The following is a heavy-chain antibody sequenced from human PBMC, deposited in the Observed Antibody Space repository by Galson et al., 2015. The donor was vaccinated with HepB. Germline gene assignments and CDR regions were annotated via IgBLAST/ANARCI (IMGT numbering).Heavy chain of an antibody. CDR3: ARQRFFDY. CDR1: GYNFADYW. D-gene: IGHD3-3*01. V-gene: IGHV5-51*01. CDR2: IYPGGSVT. J-gene: IGHJ4*02. Sequence: QSGAEVKKPGESLKISCKVSGYNFADYWIGWVRQVPGKGLEWMGIIYPGGSVTRYSPSFQGQVTISVDKSISTAYLQWTSLKASDTAMYYCARQRFFDYWGQGTLVTVSS.